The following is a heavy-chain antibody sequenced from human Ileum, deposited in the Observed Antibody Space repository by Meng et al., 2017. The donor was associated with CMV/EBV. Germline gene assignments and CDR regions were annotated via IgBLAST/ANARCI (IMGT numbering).Heavy chain of an antibody. CDR2: IYPDDSDT. CDR3: ARHEGYCTDTTCYNPHGLDL. Sequence: GESLKISCKGSGYSFTSYWVAWVRQMPGKGLEWMGIIYPDDSDTRYSPSFQGQITISADKSTSTAYLQWSSLKASDSAIYYCARHEGYCTDTTCYNPHGLDLWGQGTLVTVSS. V-gene: IGHV5-51*01. J-gene: IGHJ5*02. D-gene: IGHD2-2*02. CDR1: GYSFTSYW.